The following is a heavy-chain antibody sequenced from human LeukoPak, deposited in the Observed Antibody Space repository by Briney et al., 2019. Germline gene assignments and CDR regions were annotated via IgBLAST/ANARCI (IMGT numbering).Heavy chain of an antibody. V-gene: IGHV1-2*02. Sequence: ASVKVSCKASGYTFTGPYMHWVRQAPGQGLEWMGWINPNSGGTNYAQNFQGRVTMTRDTSFSTAYMEMNRLRSDDTAVYYCARMSNGAYDVWGQGTLVTVSS. D-gene: IGHD5-12*01. J-gene: IGHJ4*02. CDR2: INPNSGGT. CDR1: GYTFTGPY. CDR3: ARMSNGAYDV.